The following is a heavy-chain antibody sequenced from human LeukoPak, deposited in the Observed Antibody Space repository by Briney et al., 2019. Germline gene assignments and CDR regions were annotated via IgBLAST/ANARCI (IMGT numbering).Heavy chain of an antibody. CDR2: ISTSSTYI. CDR1: GFTFSTYS. Sequence: GGSLRLSCAASGFTFSTYSMNWVRQAPGKGLEWVSSISTSSTYIYYADSVKGRFTISRDNAKNSLYLQMNSLRAEDTAVYYCACRSGPAGASFSLWGQGTLVTVSS. J-gene: IGHJ4*02. V-gene: IGHV3-21*01. D-gene: IGHD3-3*01. CDR3: ACRSGPAGASFSL.